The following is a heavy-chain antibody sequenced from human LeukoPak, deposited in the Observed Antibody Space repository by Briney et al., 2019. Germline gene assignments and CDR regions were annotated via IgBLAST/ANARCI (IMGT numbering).Heavy chain of an antibody. CDR2: IIPIFGTA. CDR1: GGTFSSYA. J-gene: IGHJ4*02. D-gene: IGHD2-2*01. V-gene: IGHV1-69*05. Sequence: ASVKVSCKASGGTFSSYAISWVRQAPGQGLEWMGGIIPIFGTANYAQKFQGRVTITTDESTSTAYMELSSLRSEDTAVYYCASDFGCSSTSCYGRFDYWGQGTLVTVSS. CDR3: ASDFGCSSTSCYGRFDY.